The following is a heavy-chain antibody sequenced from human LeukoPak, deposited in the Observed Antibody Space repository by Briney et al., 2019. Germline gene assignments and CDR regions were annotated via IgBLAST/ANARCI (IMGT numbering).Heavy chain of an antibody. CDR2: INTNTGNP. D-gene: IGHD6-19*01. CDR1: GYTFTSYA. J-gene: IGHJ6*03. CDR3: ARVQQWLNPHMDV. V-gene: IGHV7-4-1*02. Sequence: GASVKVSCKASGYTFTSYAMNWVRQAPGQGLEWLGWINTNTGNPTYAQGFTGRFVFSLDTSVSTAYLQISSLKAEDTAVYYCARVQQWLNPHMDVWGKGTTVTVSS.